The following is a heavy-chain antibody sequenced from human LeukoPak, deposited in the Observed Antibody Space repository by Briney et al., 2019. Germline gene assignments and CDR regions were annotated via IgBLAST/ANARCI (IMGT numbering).Heavy chain of an antibody. Sequence: ASVKVSCKASGYTFTCYGISWVRQAPGQGLEWMGWISAYNGNTNYAQKLQGRVTMTTDTSTSTAYMELRSLRSDDTAVYYCARGQTRAYGSGSYYNYYYYGMDVWGQGTTVTVSS. D-gene: IGHD3-10*01. CDR1: GYTFTCYG. CDR2: ISAYNGNT. CDR3: ARGQTRAYGSGSYYNYYYYGMDV. J-gene: IGHJ6*02. V-gene: IGHV1-18*01.